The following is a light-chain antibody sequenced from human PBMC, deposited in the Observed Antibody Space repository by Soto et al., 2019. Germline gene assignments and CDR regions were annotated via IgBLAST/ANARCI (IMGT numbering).Light chain of an antibody. CDR2: GKN. CDR1: SSNTGAGYD. Sequence: QSVLTQPPSVSGAQGQRIPISCTGASSNTGAGYDVHCYQQLPGKAPKHLIYGKNNRPSGVPDRFSGSKSGTSVSLAITGLRGEDEADYHCQSYDSSLTNAVFGGGTKLTVL. CDR3: QSYDSSLTNAV. V-gene: IGLV1-40*01. J-gene: IGLJ2*01.